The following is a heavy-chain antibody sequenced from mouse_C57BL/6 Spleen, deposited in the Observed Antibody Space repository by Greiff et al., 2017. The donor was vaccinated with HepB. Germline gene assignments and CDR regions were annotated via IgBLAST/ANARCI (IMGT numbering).Heavy chain of an antibody. D-gene: IGHD2-1*01. CDR1: GFTFTDYY. Sequence: EVQGVESGGGLVQPGGSLSLSCAASGFTFTDYYMSWVRQPPGKALEWLGFIRNKANGYTTEYSASVKCRFTISRDNSQSILYLQMNALRAEDSATYYCARYDGNYGYFDVWGTGTTVTVSS. J-gene: IGHJ1*03. CDR2: IRNKANGYTT. CDR3: ARYDGNYGYFDV. V-gene: IGHV7-3*01.